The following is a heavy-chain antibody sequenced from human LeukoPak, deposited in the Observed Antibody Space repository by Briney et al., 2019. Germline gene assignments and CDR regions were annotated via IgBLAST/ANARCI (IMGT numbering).Heavy chain of an antibody. J-gene: IGHJ6*02. Sequence: GGSLRLSCAASGFTFSSYGMHWVRQAPGKGLEWVAVISYDGSNKYYADSVKGRFTISRDNSKNTLCLQMNSLRAEDTAVYYCAKDRVVVAATVYYYGMDVWGQGTTVTVSS. CDR2: ISYDGSNK. V-gene: IGHV3-30*18. CDR1: GFTFSSYG. CDR3: AKDRVVVAATVYYYGMDV. D-gene: IGHD2-15*01.